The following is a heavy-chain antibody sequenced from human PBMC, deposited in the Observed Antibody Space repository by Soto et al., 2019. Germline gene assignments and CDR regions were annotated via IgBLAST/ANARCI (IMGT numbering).Heavy chain of an antibody. CDR1: GFTFSDYY. CDR2: ISSSGSTI. CDR3: ARQGPYDFWSGYTNYYGMDV. Sequence: QVQLVESGGGLVKPGGSLRLSCAASGFTFSDYYMSWIRQAPGKGLEWVSYISSSGSTIYYADSVKGRFTISRDNAKNSLYLQMNSLRAEDTAVYYCARQGPYDFWSGYTNYYGMDVWGQGTTVTVSS. J-gene: IGHJ6*02. D-gene: IGHD3-3*01. V-gene: IGHV3-11*01.